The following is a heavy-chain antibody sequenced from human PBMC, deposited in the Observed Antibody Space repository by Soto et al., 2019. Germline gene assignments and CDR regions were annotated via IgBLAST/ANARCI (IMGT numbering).Heavy chain of an antibody. Sequence: PGGSLRLSCAASGFTFSSYSMNWVRQAPGKGLEWVSYISSSSSTIYYADSVKGRFTISRDNAKNSLYLQMNSLRDEDTAVYYCERLLVAGDVFDIWGQGTMVTAS. CDR2: ISSSSSTI. D-gene: IGHD2-15*01. CDR1: GFTFSSYS. CDR3: ERLLVAGDVFDI. J-gene: IGHJ3*02. V-gene: IGHV3-48*02.